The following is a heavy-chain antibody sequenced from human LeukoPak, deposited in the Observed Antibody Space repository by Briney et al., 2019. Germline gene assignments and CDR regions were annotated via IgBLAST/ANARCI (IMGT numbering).Heavy chain of an antibody. J-gene: IGHJ6*03. CDR2: MNPNSGNT. CDR3: ARGPYGSSSWYGGPYYYYMDV. V-gene: IGHV1-8*01. CDR1: GYTFTSYD. Sequence: GASVKVSCKASGYTFTSYDINWVRQATGQGLEWMGWMNPNSGNTGYAQKFQGRVTMTRNTSISTAYMELSSLRSEDTAVYYCARGPYGSSSWYGGPYYYYMDVWGKGTTVTVSS. D-gene: IGHD6-13*01.